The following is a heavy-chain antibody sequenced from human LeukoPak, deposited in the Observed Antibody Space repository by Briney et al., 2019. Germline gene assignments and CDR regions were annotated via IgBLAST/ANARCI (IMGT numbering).Heavy chain of an antibody. CDR2: INWNGDST. Sequence: GGSLRLSCAASGFTFDDYGMSWVRQAPGKGLEWVSGINWNGDSTVYSDSVKGRFTISRDNAKKSLYLQMKSLRAEDTGLYYCVRGGGDSSSWHIYYWGQGTLVSASS. D-gene: IGHD6-13*01. J-gene: IGHJ4*02. CDR1: GFTFDDYG. V-gene: IGHV3-20*04. CDR3: VRGGGDSSSWHIYY.